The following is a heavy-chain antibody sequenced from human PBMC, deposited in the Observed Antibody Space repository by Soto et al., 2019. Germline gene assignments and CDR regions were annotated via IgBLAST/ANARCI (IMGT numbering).Heavy chain of an antibody. CDR2: INHSGST. D-gene: IGHD3-3*01. V-gene: IGHV4-34*01. CDR1: GGSFSGYY. CDR3: ARPVWSGYGLDP. J-gene: IGHJ5*02. Sequence: LSETLSLTCAVYGGSFSGYYWSWIRQPPGKGLEWIGEINHSGSTNYIPSLKSRVTISVDTSKNQFSLKLSSVTAADTAVYYCARPVWSGYGLDPWGQGTLVTVSS.